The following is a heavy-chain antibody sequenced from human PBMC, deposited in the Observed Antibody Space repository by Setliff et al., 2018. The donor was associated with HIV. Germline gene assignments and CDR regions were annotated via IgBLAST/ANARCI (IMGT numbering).Heavy chain of an antibody. V-gene: IGHV3-7*01. Sequence: GGSLRLSCAASGFTLGNFWMTWVRQAPGKGLEWVATINEDGTKKYYGASVKGRFTISRDNSKNTLYLQMNSLRAEDTAVYYCAKDYEGMTTVTTTDYWGQGTLVTVSS. D-gene: IGHD4-4*01. CDR1: GFTLGNFW. CDR3: AKDYEGMTTVTTTDY. CDR2: INEDGTKK. J-gene: IGHJ4*02.